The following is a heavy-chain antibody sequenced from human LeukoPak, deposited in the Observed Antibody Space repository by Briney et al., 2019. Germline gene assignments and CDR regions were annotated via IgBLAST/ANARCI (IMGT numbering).Heavy chain of an antibody. J-gene: IGHJ6*03. CDR1: GFTFNNFE. D-gene: IGHD3-3*01. CDR2: ISSSGTTI. V-gene: IGHV3-48*03. Sequence: GGSLRLSCAASGFTFNNFEMNWVRQAPGKGLEWVSYISSSGTTIFYADSVKGRLTISRDNAKNSLYLQMNSLRAEDTAVYYCARDLYYDFWSGSLGSNYYYMDVWGKGTTVTVSS. CDR3: ARDLYYDFWSGSLGSNYYYMDV.